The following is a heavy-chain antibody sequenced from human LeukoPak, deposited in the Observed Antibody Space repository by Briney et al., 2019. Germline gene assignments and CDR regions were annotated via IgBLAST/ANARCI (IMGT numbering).Heavy chain of an antibody. CDR1: GFTFSNYA. CDR3: AKERWDYDILTGYPNYFDY. V-gene: IGHV3-23*01. D-gene: IGHD3-9*01. J-gene: IGHJ4*02. Sequence: GASLRLSCAASGFTFSNYAMSWVRQAPGKGLEWVSAILGSGGSTYYADSVKGRFTISRDNSKNTLYLQMNSLRAEDTAVYYCAKERWDYDILTGYPNYFDYWGQGTLVTVSS. CDR2: ILGSGGST.